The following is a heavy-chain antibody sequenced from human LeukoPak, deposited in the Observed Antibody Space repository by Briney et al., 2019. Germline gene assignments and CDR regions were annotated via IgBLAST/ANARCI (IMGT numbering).Heavy chain of an antibody. Sequence: PSETLSLTCTVSGDSISGSYWTWVRQPPGQGLEWIGQIHYSGRADYNPSLKRRITISVDTSKNQMSLTLTSVTAADTAIYYCVKFGVDYDMGVRGQGTTVTVSS. D-gene: IGHD3-16*01. J-gene: IGHJ6*02. CDR3: VKFGVDYDMGV. CDR1: GDSISGSY. CDR2: IHYSGRA. V-gene: IGHV4-59*01.